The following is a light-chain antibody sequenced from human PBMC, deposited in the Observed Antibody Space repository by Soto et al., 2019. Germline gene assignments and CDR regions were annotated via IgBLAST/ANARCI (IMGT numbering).Light chain of an antibody. CDR2: GAS. CDR1: QSVSNNY. Sequence: TGLIQYDRNLSLSPREGDPVCCRASQSVSNNYLAWYQQKPGQAPRLLIYGASNRATGIPDRFSGSGSGTDFTLTMSRLEPEDFAVYYCQQYGSAGTVGQGTKVDIK. V-gene: IGKV3-20*01. CDR3: QQYGSAGT. J-gene: IGKJ1*01.